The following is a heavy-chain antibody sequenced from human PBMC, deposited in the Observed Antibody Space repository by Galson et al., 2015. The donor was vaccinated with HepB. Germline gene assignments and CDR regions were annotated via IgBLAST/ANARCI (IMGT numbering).Heavy chain of an antibody. CDR3: ARGFQHGSVYYYYYMDV. CDR1: GGSINIGRYY. V-gene: IGHV4-61*02. J-gene: IGHJ6*03. D-gene: IGHD6-25*01. CDR2: IYGSGST. Sequence: TLSLTCTVSGGSINIGRYYWSWIRQPAGKGLEWIGRIYGSGSTYYNPSLKSRVTMSVDTSKNQFSLKLSSVTAADTAVYYCARGFQHGSVYYYYYMDVWGKGTPVTVSS.